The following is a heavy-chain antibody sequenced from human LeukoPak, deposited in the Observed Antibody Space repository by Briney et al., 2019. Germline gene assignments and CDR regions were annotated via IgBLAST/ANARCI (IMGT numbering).Heavy chain of an antibody. CDR2: IDGSGGST. D-gene: IGHD3-16*01. CDR3: ARGSSAPDY. Sequence: GGSLRLSCEASGFAFTTYAMTWVRQAPGKGLEWVSLIDGSGGSTNYANSVKGRFTISRDNSKNTLYLHMNSLRAEDTAVYYCARGSSAPDYWGQGTLVTVSS. CDR1: GFAFTTYA. J-gene: IGHJ4*02. V-gene: IGHV3-23*01.